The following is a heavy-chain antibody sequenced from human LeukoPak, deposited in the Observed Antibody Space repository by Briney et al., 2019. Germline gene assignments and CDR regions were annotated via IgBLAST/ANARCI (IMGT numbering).Heavy chain of an antibody. CDR1: GFTFSNAW. J-gene: IGHJ4*02. D-gene: IGHD2-2*01. CDR3: SGDCSSTSCPGY. Sequence: GGSLRLSCAASGFTFSNAWMSWVRQAPGTGLEWVGRIKSKTDGGTTDYAAPVKGRFTISRDDSKNTLYLQMNSLKTEDTAVYYCSGDCSSTSCPGYWGQGTLVTVSS. V-gene: IGHV3-15*01. CDR2: IKSKTDGGTT.